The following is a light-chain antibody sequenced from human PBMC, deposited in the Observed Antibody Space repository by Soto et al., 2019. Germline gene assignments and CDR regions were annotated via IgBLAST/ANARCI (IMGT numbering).Light chain of an antibody. CDR3: CSDAGSSSWV. V-gene: IGLV2-11*01. CDR1: SSDVGGFTY. J-gene: IGLJ3*02. Sequence: QSVLTQPRSMSGAPGQSVTISCTGSSSDVGGFTYISWYQQHPDKAPKLMIYDVNKRPSGVPDRFSGSKSDITASLTISGLQAEDDADYYCCSDAGSSSWVFGGGTKLTVL. CDR2: DVN.